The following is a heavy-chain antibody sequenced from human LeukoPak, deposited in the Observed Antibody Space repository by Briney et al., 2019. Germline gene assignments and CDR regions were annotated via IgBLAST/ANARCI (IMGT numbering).Heavy chain of an antibody. D-gene: IGHD1-26*01. J-gene: IGHJ4*02. CDR2: ISYDGSNK. CDR3: ARDPPHGGSYSFDY. V-gene: IGHV3-30*04. CDR1: GFTFSSYA. Sequence: GRSLRLSCAASGFTFSSYAMHWVRQAPGKGLEWVAVISYDGSNKYYADSVKGRFTISRDNSKNTLYLQMNSLRAEDTAVYYCARDPPHGGSYSFDYWAQGTLVTVSS.